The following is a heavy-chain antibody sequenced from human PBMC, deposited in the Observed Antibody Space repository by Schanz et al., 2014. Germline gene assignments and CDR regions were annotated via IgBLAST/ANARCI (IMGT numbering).Heavy chain of an antibody. D-gene: IGHD5-12*01. CDR3: AKNRAGGYESFLDS. CDR1: GFTFSSYC. V-gene: IGHV3-7*03. J-gene: IGHJ4*02. CDR2: INQDGSEK. Sequence: EVQLVESGGGLVQPGGSLRLSCAASGFTFSSYCINWVRQAPGKGLEWVANINQDGSEKYYVDSVKGRFTISRDNSKNSLYLQMDSLRSEDTALYYCAKNRAGGYESFLDSWGQGTLVTVSS.